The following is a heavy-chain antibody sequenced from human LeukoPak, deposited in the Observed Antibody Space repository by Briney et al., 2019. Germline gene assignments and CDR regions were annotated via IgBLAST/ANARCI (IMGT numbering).Heavy chain of an antibody. CDR1: GGSISSSSYY. D-gene: IGHD6-19*01. CDR3: ARTVAGNYFQH. J-gene: IGHJ1*01. CDR2: IYYSGST. Sequence: SETLSLTCTVSGGSISSSSYYWGWIRQPPGKGLEWIGSIYYSGSTYYNPSLKSRVTISVDTSKNQFSLKLSSVTAADTAVYYCARTVAGNYFQHWGQGTLVTVSS. V-gene: IGHV4-39*07.